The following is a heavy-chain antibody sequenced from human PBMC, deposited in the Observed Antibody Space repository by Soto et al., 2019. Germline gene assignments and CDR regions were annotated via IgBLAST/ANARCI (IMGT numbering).Heavy chain of an antibody. CDR2: VSSSGRT. D-gene: IGHD5-18*01. Sequence: SETLSLTCSVSGDSVSSDSYYWTWIRQPPGKGLEWMGYVSSSGRTNYNPSLKSRVIISLDTSSNQFSLELTSVTAADTAIYYCARDTRGYTRAFDYWGAGTLVPVFS. J-gene: IGHJ4*02. CDR3: ARDTRGYTRAFDY. V-gene: IGHV4-61*01. CDR1: GDSVSSDSYY.